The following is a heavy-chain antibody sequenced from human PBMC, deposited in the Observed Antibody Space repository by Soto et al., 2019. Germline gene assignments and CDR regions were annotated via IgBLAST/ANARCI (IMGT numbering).Heavy chain of an antibody. CDR1: GGTFSSYA. J-gene: IGHJ4*02. Sequence: SVKVSCKASGGTFSSYAIGWVRQAPGQGLEWMGGIIPIFGTANYAQNFQGRVTIAADESTNTAYMELSSLRSEDTAVYYCARDLGSGWYNYWGQGTLVTVSS. V-gene: IGHV1-69*13. CDR3: ARDLGSGWYNY. CDR2: IIPIFGTA. D-gene: IGHD6-19*01.